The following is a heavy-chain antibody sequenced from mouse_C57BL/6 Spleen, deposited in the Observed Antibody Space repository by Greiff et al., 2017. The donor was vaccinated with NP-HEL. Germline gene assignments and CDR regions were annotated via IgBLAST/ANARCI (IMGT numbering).Heavy chain of an antibody. V-gene: IGHV1-52*01. Sequence: QVQLQQPGAELVRPGSSVKLSCKASGYTFTSYWMHWVKQRPIQGLEWIGNIDPSDSETHYNQKFKDKATLTVDKSSSTAYMQLSSLTSEDSAVYYCASEGPSGYSWFAYWGQGTLVTVSA. CDR2: IDPSDSET. CDR3: ASEGPSGYSWFAY. CDR1: GYTFTSYW. D-gene: IGHD3-2*02. J-gene: IGHJ3*01.